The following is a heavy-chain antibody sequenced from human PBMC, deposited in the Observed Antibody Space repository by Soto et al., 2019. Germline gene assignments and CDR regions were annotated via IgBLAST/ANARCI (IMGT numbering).Heavy chain of an antibody. CDR1: GGSISSYY. CDR3: ARDPYDSRGYGMDV. D-gene: IGHD3-10*01. CDR2: IYYSGST. V-gene: IGHV4-59*01. J-gene: IGHJ6*02. Sequence: SETLSLTCTVSGGSISSYYWSWIRQPPGKGLEWIGYIYYSGSTNYNPSLKSRVTISVDTSKNQFSLKLSSVTAADTAVYYCARDPYDSRGYGMDVWGQGTTVTVSS.